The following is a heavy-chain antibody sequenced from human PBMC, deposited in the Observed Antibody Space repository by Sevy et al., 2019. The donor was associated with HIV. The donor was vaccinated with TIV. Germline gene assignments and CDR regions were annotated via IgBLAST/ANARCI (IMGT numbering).Heavy chain of an antibody. CDR2: IWYDGSNK. J-gene: IGHJ5*02. Sequence: GGSLRLSCAASGFTFSSYGIHWVRQAPGKGLEWVAVIWYDGSNKYYADSVKGRFTISRDNSKNTLYLQMNSLRAEDTAVYYCARDPKSENWFDPWGQGTLVTVSS. CDR1: GFTFSSYG. CDR3: ARDPKSENWFDP. V-gene: IGHV3-33*01.